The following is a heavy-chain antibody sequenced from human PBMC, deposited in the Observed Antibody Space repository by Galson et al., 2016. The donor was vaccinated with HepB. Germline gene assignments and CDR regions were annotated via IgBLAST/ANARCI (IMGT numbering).Heavy chain of an antibody. CDR1: GFTFSNXX. V-gene: IGHV3-33*02. CDR3: ARGLRWGNYYFDY. CDR2: XXXTGXXR. D-gene: IGHD3-16*01. J-gene: IGHJ4*02. Sequence: SLRLSCAASGFTFSNXXXHWXXXAPXXGLXXXAVXXXTGXXRYXXDSVXXRFTISRDTSTLFXXMNSLRAEDTAVYYXARGLRWGNYYFDYWGQGTLVXVSS.